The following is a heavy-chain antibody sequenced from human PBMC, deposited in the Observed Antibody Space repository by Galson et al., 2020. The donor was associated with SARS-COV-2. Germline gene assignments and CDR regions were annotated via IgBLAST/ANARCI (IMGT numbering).Heavy chain of an antibody. V-gene: IGHV3-30*04. CDR2: ISYDGSNK. D-gene: IGHD1-26*01. J-gene: IGHJ3*02. Sequence: GGSLRLTCAASGFTFSSYAMHWVRQAPGKGLERVAVISYDGSNKYYADSVKGRFTISRDNSKNTLYLQMNSLRAEDTAVYYCASGNSGSYSDAFDIWGHGTMVTVSS. CDR1: GFTFSSYA. CDR3: ASGNSGSYSDAFDI.